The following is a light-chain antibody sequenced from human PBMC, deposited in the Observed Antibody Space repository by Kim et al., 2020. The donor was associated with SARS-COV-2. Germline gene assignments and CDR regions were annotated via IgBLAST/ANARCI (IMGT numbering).Light chain of an antibody. CDR2: STN. J-gene: IGLJ3*02. V-gene: IGLV8-61*01. CDR3: VLYMGSGIWV. Sequence: GGTVPLTCGLCSGSVSTSYYPSWYQQTPGQAPRTLIYSTNTRSSGVPGRFSGSILGNKAALTITGAHADDESDYYCVLYMGSGIWVFGGGTQLTVL. CDR1: SGSVSTSYY.